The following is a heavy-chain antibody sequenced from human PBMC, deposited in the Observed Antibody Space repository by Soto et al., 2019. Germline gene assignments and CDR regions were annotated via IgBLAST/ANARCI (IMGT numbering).Heavy chain of an antibody. CDR2: IYSGGTT. Sequence: EVQLVETGGGLIQPGGSLRLSCAVSGFTVSSNYMNWVRQAPGKGLEWVSVIYSGGTTDYADSVKGRFTISRDSSKNTLYLQMNNLRAEDTAVYYCARGLSLSEWWFDYWGQGTLVTVSS. D-gene: IGHD2-8*01. CDR3: ARGLSLSEWWFDY. V-gene: IGHV3-53*02. CDR1: GFTVSSNY. J-gene: IGHJ4*02.